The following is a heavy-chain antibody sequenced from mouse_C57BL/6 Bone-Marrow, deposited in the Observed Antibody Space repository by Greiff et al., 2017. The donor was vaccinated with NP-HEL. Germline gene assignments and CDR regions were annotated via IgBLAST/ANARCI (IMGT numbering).Heavy chain of an antibody. Sequence: VQLQQSVAELVRPGASVKLSCTASGFNIKNTYMHWVKQRPEQGLEWIGRIDPANGNTKYDPKFQGKATITADTSSNTAYLQLSSLTSEDTAIYYCAKGPYYSNYSWFAYWGQGTLVTVSA. CDR2: IDPANGNT. D-gene: IGHD2-5*01. V-gene: IGHV14-3*01. CDR3: AKGPYYSNYSWFAY. J-gene: IGHJ3*01. CDR1: GFNIKNTY.